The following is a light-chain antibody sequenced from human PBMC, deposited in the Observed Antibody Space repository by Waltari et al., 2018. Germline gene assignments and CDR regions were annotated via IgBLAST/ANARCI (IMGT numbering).Light chain of an antibody. Sequence: DIQMTQSPSSLSASVGDRVTITCQASQDISNYLNWYQQKPGKAPKLLMYDASSLEVGVPSRFSGSGSGTDFTFTISSLQPEDIATYYCQQYDNVPYTFGQGTKLEIK. J-gene: IGKJ2*01. CDR2: DAS. V-gene: IGKV1-33*01. CDR3: QQYDNVPYT. CDR1: QDISNY.